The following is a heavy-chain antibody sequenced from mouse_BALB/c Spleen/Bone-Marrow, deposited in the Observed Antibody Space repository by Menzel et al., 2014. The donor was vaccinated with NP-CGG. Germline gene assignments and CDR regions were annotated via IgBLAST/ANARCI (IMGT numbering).Heavy chain of an antibody. CDR2: IRNKANGYIT. V-gene: IGHV7-3*02. CDR3: ARDYGNYVRFAY. Sequence: EVMLVESGGGLVQPGGSLRLSCATSGFTFTDYYMSWVRQPPGKALEWLGFIRNKANGYITEYSASVKGRFTISRDNSQSILYLQMNTLRAEDSATYYCARDYGNYVRFAYWGQGTLVTVSA. J-gene: IGHJ3*01. D-gene: IGHD2-1*01. CDR1: GFTFTDYY.